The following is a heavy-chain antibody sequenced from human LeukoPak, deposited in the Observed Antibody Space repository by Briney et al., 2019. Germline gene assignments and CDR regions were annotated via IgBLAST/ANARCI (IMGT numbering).Heavy chain of an antibody. D-gene: IGHD3-22*01. Sequence: SETLSLTCTVSGGSISSYYWSWIRQPPGKGLEWIGYIYYSGSTNYNPSLKSRVTISVDTSKNQFSLKLNSVTAADTAVYYCARVTGGYLVDYWGQGTLVTVSS. CDR1: GGSISSYY. CDR2: IYYSGST. J-gene: IGHJ4*02. V-gene: IGHV4-59*01. CDR3: ARVTGGYLVDY.